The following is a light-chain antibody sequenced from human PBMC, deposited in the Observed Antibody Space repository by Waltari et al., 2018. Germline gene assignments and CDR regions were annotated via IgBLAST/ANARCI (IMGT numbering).Light chain of an antibody. CDR1: SSNIGAGYD. Sequence: QSVLTQPPSVSGAPGQRVTISCTGSSSNIGAGYDVHWYQHLPGTAPKLLIHGNNNRPSGVPDRFSGSRSGTSASLAITGLQAEDEADYYCQSYDSSLGGWVFGGGTKLTVL. J-gene: IGLJ3*02. V-gene: IGLV1-40*01. CDR2: GNN. CDR3: QSYDSSLGGWV.